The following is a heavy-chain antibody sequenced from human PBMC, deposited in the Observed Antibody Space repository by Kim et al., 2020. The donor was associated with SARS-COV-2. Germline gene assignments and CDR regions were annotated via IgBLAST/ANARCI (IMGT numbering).Heavy chain of an antibody. CDR3: AKQLWDYYYVMDV. D-gene: IGHD3-16*01. V-gene: IGHV3-30*02. Sequence: GGSLRLSCAASGFTFSNYGMHWVRQAPGKGLEWVAFISKDGNNKYYADSVEGRVTMSRDNSKNTLFLQLSSLRAEDTAVYYCAKQLWDYYYVMDVWGQGT. CDR1: GFTFSNYG. CDR2: ISKDGNNK. J-gene: IGHJ6*02.